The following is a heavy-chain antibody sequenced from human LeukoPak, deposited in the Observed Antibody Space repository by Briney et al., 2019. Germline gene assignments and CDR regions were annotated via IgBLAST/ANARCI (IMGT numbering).Heavy chain of an antibody. V-gene: IGHV5-51*01. Sequence: GESLKISCKGSGYSFTSYWIGWVRQMPGKGLEWMGIIYPGDSDTRYSPSFQGQVTISADKSISTAYLQWSSLKASDTAMYYCASSGGGHYYDSSGYWVQNNWFDPWGQGTLVTVSS. J-gene: IGHJ5*02. D-gene: IGHD3-22*01. CDR3: ASSGGGHYYDSSGYWVQNNWFDP. CDR2: IYPGDSDT. CDR1: GYSFTSYW.